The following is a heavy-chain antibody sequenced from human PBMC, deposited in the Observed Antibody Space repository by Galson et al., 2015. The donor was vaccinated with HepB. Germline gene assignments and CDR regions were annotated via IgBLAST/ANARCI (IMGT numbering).Heavy chain of an antibody. V-gene: IGHV4-34*01. D-gene: IGHD3-10*01. J-gene: IGHJ4*02. CDR2: INHSGST. CDR1: GGSFSGYY. CDR3: ARGTIIAYYYGSGSYYNARSSFYFNY. Sequence: LSLTCAVYGGSFSGYYWSWIRQPPGKGLEWIGEINHSGSTNYNPSLKSRVTISVDTSKNQFSLKLSSVTAADTAVYYCARGTIIAYYYGSGSYYNARSSFYFNYWGQGTLVTVSS.